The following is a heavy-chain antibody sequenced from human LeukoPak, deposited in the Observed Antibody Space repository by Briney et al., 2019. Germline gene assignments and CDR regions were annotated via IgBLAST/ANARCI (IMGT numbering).Heavy chain of an antibody. CDR2: ISWNSGSI. CDR3: AKDPVGGRFLDYPGFYI. Sequence: PGGSLRLSCAASGFTFDDYAMHWVRQAPGKGLEWVSGISWNSGSIGYADSVKGRFTISRDNAKNSLYLQMNSLRAEDTALYYLAKDPVGGRFLDYPGFYIWGQREMVTGSS. D-gene: IGHD3-3*01. V-gene: IGHV3-9*01. CDR1: GFTFDDYA. J-gene: IGHJ3*02.